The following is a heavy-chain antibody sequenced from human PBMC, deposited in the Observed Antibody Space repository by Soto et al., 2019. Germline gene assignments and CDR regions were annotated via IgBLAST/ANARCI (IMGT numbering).Heavy chain of an antibody. Sequence: ASVKVSCKVSGYTLTELSMHLVRQAPGKGLEWMGGFDPEDGETIYAQKFQGRVTMTEDTSTDTAYMELSSLRSEDTAVYYCATDTPPGYYDSSGYYHTGDGLDYWGQGTLVTVSS. J-gene: IGHJ4*02. CDR2: FDPEDGET. V-gene: IGHV1-24*01. D-gene: IGHD3-22*01. CDR3: ATDTPPGYYDSSGYYHTGDGLDY. CDR1: GYTLTELS.